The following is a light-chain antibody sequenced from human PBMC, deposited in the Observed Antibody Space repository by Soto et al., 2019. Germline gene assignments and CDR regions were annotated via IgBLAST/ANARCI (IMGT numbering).Light chain of an antibody. CDR3: QQRSNWPPSIT. Sequence: EILFPQVPSPPFFFSGGKSTLSRRGSQSVSTYLAWYQQKPGQAPRLLIYDASNRATGIPARFSGSGSGTDFTLTISSLEPEDFAVYYCQQRSNWPPSITFGQGTRLEIK. CDR1: QSVSTY. J-gene: IGKJ5*01. CDR2: DAS. V-gene: IGKV3-11*01.